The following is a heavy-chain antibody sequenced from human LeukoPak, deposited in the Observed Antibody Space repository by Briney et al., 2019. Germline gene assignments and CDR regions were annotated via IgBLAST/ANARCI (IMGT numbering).Heavy chain of an antibody. D-gene: IGHD2-2*01. J-gene: IGHJ6*03. CDR2: IYSSGST. CDR3: AREGRYCSSISCSTYYYYYYMDV. CDR1: SGSISSGSYY. Sequence: SETLSLTCTVSSGSISSGSYYWSWIRQPAGKGLEWIGRIYSSGSTNYNPSLKSRVSILVDTSTNQFSLNLSSVTAADTAVYYCAREGRYCSSISCSTYYYYYYMDVWGKGTTVTVSS. V-gene: IGHV4-61*02.